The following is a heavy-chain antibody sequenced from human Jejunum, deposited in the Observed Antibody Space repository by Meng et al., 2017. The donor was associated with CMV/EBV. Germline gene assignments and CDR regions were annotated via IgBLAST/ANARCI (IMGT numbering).Heavy chain of an antibody. Sequence: QVRLQESGPGLVKPSEXLSLTCTVSRSSISSDYWSWIRQPAGKGLEWIGRIYTSGSTNYNPSLKSRVTMSVGTSKTQFSLKLSSVTAADTAVYYCARGPYSSSWSSFDYWGQGTLVTVAS. CDR3: ARGPYSSSWSSFDY. CDR2: IYTSGST. V-gene: IGHV4-4*07. J-gene: IGHJ4*02. D-gene: IGHD6-13*01. CDR1: RSSISSDY.